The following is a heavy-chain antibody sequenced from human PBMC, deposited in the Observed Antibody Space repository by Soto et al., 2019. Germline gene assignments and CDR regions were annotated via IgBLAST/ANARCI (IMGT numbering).Heavy chain of an antibody. J-gene: IGHJ5*02. CDR3: ARDLWFGELDSNWFDP. Sequence: GGSLRLSCAASGFTFSSYGMHWVRQAPGKGLEWVAVIWYDGSNKYYADSVKGRFTISRDNSKNTLYLQMNSLRAEDTAVYYCARDLWFGELDSNWFDPWGQGTLVTVSS. V-gene: IGHV3-33*01. CDR2: IWYDGSNK. CDR1: GFTFSSYG. D-gene: IGHD3-10*01.